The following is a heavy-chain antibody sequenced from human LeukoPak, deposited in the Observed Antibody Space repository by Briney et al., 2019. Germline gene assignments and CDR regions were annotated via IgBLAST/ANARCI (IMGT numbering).Heavy chain of an antibody. CDR2: INPNTGDT. CDR3: GRGNKSFDP. V-gene: IGHV1-2*02. CDR1: GYTFTAYY. J-gene: IGHJ5*02. Sequence: AASVMVSCKASGYTFTAYYVHWVRQAPGQGLEWIGWINPNTGDTNYAPKFQGRVTMIKDTSTNSAYMELNKLTSDDTAVYYCGRGNKSFDPWGQGTLVTVSS.